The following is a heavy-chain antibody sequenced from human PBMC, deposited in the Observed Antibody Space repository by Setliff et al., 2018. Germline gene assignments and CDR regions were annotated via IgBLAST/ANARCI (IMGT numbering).Heavy chain of an antibody. V-gene: IGHV4-39*07. D-gene: IGHD3-3*01. CDR1: GGSISSSSYY. CDR2: IYYSGST. Sequence: PSETLSLTCAVSGGSISSSSYYWGRIRQPPGKGLEWIGSIYYSGSTYYNPSLKSRVTISVDTSKNQFSLKLSSVTAADTAVYYCARDRITIFGVVIPFDYWGQGTLVTVSS. CDR3: ARDRITIFGVVIPFDY. J-gene: IGHJ4*02.